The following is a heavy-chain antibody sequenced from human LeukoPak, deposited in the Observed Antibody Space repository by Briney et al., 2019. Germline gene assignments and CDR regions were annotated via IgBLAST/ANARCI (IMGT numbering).Heavy chain of an antibody. D-gene: IGHD2-8*01. CDR1: GFTFSSYA. Sequence: GGSLRLSCAASGFTFSSYALTWVRQTPGKGLEWVSDISHSDTAYYTKSVEGRFTISRDNSKNTVYPQMNSLRAEDTAMYYCATFGCTHGVCPRPFDFWGQGTLVTVSS. CDR2: ISHSDTA. CDR3: ATFGCTHGVCPRPFDF. J-gene: IGHJ4*02. V-gene: IGHV3-23*01.